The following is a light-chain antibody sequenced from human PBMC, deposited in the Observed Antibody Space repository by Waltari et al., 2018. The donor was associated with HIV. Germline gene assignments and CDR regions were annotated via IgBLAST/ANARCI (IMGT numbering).Light chain of an antibody. J-gene: IGLJ3*02. CDR3: CSYVSEIVPCV. CDR1: SSDVGAYNL. V-gene: IGLV2-23*02. Sequence: QTALTQPASVSGSPGQSITISCTGTSSDVGAYNLVSCYQQHPGKAPRLIIYDVSERPAGVSNRFTGSKSGNTASLTISGLQAEDEADYYCCSYVSEIVPCVFGGGTKLTVL. CDR2: DVS.